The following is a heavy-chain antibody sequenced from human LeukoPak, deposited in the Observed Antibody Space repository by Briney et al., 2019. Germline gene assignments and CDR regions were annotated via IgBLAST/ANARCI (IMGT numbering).Heavy chain of an antibody. CDR1: GYNFASYT. CDR2: INGDNGNT. V-gene: IGHV1-3*01. J-gene: IGHJ4*02. Sequence: ASVKVSCKTSGYNFASYTMHWLRQAPGQSPEWMGAINGDNGNTKYSEKFQGRVTFTRDTSASSAYMELSRLRSEDTAVYYCARSSSGTYHYWGQGTLVTVSS. D-gene: IGHD3-10*01. CDR3: ARSSSGTYHY.